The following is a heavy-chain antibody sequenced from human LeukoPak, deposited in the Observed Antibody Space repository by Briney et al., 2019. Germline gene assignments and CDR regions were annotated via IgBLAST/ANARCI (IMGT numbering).Heavy chain of an antibody. D-gene: IGHD1/OR15-1a*01. V-gene: IGHV4-34*01. Sequence: SETLSLTCAVYGGSFSGYYWSWIRQPPGKGLEWIGEINHSGSTNYNPSLKSRVTISVDTSKNQFSLKPSSVTAADTAVYYCAITRYSQYNWFDPWGQGTLVTVSS. CDR3: AITRYSQYNWFDP. CDR1: GGSFSGYY. J-gene: IGHJ5*02. CDR2: INHSGST.